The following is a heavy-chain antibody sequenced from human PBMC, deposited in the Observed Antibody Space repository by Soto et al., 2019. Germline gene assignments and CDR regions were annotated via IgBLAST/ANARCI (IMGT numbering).Heavy chain of an antibody. D-gene: IGHD2-8*02. CDR2: VYLTGTT. CDR1: GVSVVSSRW. J-gene: IGHJ4*02. V-gene: IGHV4-4*02. Sequence: PSETLSLTCDVSGVSVVSSRWWSWVRQSPGKGLEWVGEVYLTGTTRYNPSLKGRVSISIDKSKNQVSLTLNSVAAADAAVYYSARRFQYWLPTFDWGQGIRVTASS. CDR3: ARRFQYWLPTFD.